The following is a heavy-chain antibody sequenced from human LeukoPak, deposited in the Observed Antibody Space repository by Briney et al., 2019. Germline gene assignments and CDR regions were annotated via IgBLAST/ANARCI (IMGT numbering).Heavy chain of an antibody. V-gene: IGHV3-30*04. CDR1: GFTFSSYA. CDR2: ISYDGSNK. Sequence: GGSLRPSCAASGFTFSSYAMHWVRQAPGKGLEWVAVISYDGSNKYYADSVKGRFTISRDNSKNTLYLQMNSLRAEDTAVYYCAKGSRRYYDSGRDIDYWGQGTLVTVSS. J-gene: IGHJ4*02. D-gene: IGHD3-22*01. CDR3: AKGSRRYYDSGRDIDY.